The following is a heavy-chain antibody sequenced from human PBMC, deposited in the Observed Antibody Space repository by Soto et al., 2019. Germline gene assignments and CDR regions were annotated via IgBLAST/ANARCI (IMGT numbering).Heavy chain of an antibody. CDR3: ARHRLVSRYFDL. CDR1: GGFISSSNYY. D-gene: IGHD3-9*01. Sequence: PSETLSLTCTVSGGFISSSNYYFFCLRQAPGKELEWIGSIFYSGSTYHSPSLKSRVTMSVDTSKTAFSLQMTYVTAADTAVYYCARHRLVSRYFDLWGRGTLVTVSS. V-gene: IGHV4-39*01. J-gene: IGHJ2*01. CDR2: IFYSGST.